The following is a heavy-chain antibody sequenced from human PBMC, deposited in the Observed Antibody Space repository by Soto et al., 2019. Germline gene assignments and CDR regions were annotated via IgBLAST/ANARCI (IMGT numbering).Heavy chain of an antibody. CDR1: GLTVSSHY. CDR3: ATVPEYSGYDFAY. V-gene: IGHV3-53*04. CDR2: IYSGGST. J-gene: IGHJ4*02. Sequence: EVQLVESGGGLVQPGGSLRLSCAASGLTVSSHYMSWVRQAPGKGLEWVSVIYSGGSTYYADSVKGRFTISRHDSKNTLYLQMSSLRGEDTAVYYCATVPEYSGYDFAYWGQGTLVTVSS. D-gene: IGHD5-12*01.